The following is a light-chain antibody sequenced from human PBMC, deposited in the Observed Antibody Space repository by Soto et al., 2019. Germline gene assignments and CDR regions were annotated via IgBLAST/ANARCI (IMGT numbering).Light chain of an antibody. CDR1: QSVNAN. Sequence: EVVMTQSPATLSVSPGERATLSCRASQSVNANLAWYQQKPGQAPRLLIHGASNRATGIPARFSGSGFGTEFILTIRSLQSEDFAVYYCQQYKTWLWTFGQGTKVEI. CDR2: GAS. CDR3: QQYKTWLWT. J-gene: IGKJ1*01. V-gene: IGKV3-15*01.